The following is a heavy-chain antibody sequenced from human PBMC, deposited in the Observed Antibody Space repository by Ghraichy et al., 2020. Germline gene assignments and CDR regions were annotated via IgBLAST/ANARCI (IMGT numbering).Heavy chain of an antibody. J-gene: IGHJ6*02. V-gene: IGHV3-23*01. CDR3: AKDLEDTAMALRDLSLPVYYYYYGMDV. Sequence: GGSLRLSCAASGFTFSSYAMSWVRQAPGKGLEWVSAISGSGGSTYYADSVKGRFTISRDNSKNTLYLQMNSLRAEDTAVYYCAKDLEDTAMALRDLSLPVYYYYYGMDVWGQGTTVTVSS. D-gene: IGHD5-18*01. CDR2: ISGSGGST. CDR1: GFTFSSYA.